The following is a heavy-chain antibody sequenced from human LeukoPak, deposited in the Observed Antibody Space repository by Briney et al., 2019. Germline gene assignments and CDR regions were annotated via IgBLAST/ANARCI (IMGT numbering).Heavy chain of an antibody. CDR2: ISSSGSTI. Sequence: GGSLRLSCAASGFTFSDYYVSWIRQAPGKGLEWVSYISSSGSTIYYADSVKGRFTISRDNAKNSLYLQMNSLRAEDTAVYYCAKEGIYYYDSSAYYSQYWGQGTLVTVSS. CDR3: AKEGIYYYDSSAYYSQY. CDR1: GFTFSDYY. J-gene: IGHJ4*02. V-gene: IGHV3-11*01. D-gene: IGHD3-22*01.